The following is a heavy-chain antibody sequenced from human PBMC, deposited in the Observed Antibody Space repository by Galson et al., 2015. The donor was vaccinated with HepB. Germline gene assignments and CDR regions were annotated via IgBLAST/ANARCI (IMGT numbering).Heavy chain of an antibody. J-gene: IGHJ6*03. V-gene: IGHV3-15*01. CDR3: TTLDIVVVVAATRSVYMDV. D-gene: IGHD2-15*01. CDR2: IKSKTDGGTT. CDR1: GFAFSNAW. Sequence: SLRLSCAASGFAFSNAWMSWVRQAPGKGLEWVGRIKSKTDGGTTDYAAPVKGRFTISRDDSKNTLYLQMNSLKTEDTAVYYCTTLDIVVVVAATRSVYMDVWGKGTTVTVSS.